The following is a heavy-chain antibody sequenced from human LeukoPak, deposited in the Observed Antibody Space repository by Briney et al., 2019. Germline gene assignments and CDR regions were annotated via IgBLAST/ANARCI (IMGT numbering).Heavy chain of an antibody. CDR1: GGSISSYY. CDR2: IYYSGST. Sequence: SETLSLTCTVSGGSISSYYWSWIRQPAGKGLEWIGYIYYSGSTNYNPSLKSRVTISVDTSKNQFSLKLSSVTAADTAVYYCARASNYYDSSGHQIDYWGQGTLVTVSS. V-gene: IGHV4-59*12. J-gene: IGHJ4*02. D-gene: IGHD3-22*01. CDR3: ARASNYYDSSGHQIDY.